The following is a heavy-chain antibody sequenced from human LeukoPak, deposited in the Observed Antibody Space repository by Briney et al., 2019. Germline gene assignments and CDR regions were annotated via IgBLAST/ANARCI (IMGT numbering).Heavy chain of an antibody. V-gene: IGHV4-61*01. CDR1: GGSVSSGSYY. Sequence: SETLSLTCTVSGGSVSSGSYYWSWIRQPPGKGLEWIGYIYYSGSTNYNPSLKSRVTISVDTSKNQFSLKLSSVTAADTAVYYCARRREVTTGAFDIWGQGTMVTVSS. CDR3: ARRREVTTGAFDI. CDR2: IYYSGST. D-gene: IGHD4-17*01. J-gene: IGHJ3*02.